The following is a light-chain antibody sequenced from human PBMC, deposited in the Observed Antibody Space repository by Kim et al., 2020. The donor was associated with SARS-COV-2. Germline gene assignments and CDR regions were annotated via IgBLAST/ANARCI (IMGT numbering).Light chain of an antibody. CDR3: SSYTNTNNLV. J-gene: IGLJ2*01. Sequence: QSVTISCTGTSSDVVGHNYVGWYRQHPGKAPKRLIFEVNKRPFGVPDRFSGSKSGNTASLTVSGLQAEDEADYYCSSYTNTNNLVFGGGTQLTVL. V-gene: IGLV2-8*01. CDR1: SSDVVGHNY. CDR2: EVN.